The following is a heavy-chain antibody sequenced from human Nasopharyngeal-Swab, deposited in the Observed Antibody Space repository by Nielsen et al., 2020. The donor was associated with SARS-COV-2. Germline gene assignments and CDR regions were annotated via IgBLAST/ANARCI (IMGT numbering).Heavy chain of an antibody. V-gene: IGHV1-69*13. CDR1: GGTFSSYA. Sequence: SVKVSCKASGGTFSSYAIRWVRQAPGQGLEWMGGIIPIFGTANYAQKFQGRVTITADESTSTAYMELSSLRSEDTAVYYCATDNSSSWYGGAFDIWGQGTMVTVSS. CDR2: IIPIFGTA. J-gene: IGHJ3*02. CDR3: ATDNSSSWYGGAFDI. D-gene: IGHD6-13*01.